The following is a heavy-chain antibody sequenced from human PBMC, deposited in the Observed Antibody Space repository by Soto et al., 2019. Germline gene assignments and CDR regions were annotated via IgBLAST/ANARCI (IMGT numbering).Heavy chain of an antibody. D-gene: IGHD3-10*01. J-gene: IGHJ6*02. Sequence: GGSLRLSCEASGFTFSKYGMQWVRQAPGKGLEWVAVISYDGYLKYYVDSVKGRFTVARDNSKNTLFLEMNSLRVEDTAVYFCAKDFKVSGSHYGTLNYYYGMDVWSQGTTVTVSS. CDR2: ISYDGYLK. CDR1: GFTFSKYG. V-gene: IGHV3-30*18. CDR3: AKDFKVSGSHYGTLNYYYGMDV.